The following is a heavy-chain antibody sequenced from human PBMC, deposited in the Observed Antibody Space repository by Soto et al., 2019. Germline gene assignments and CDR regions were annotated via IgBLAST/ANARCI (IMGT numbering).Heavy chain of an antibody. V-gene: IGHV4-31*03. CDR1: GGSISSGGYY. J-gene: IGHJ4*02. D-gene: IGHD3-22*01. CDR3: ARGSVSTSGYYYDFDY. CDR2: IYDSGTT. Sequence: PSETLSLTCTVSGGSISSGGYYWTWIRQHPGKGLEWIGYIYDSGTTYYNPALKSRVTISVDTSKNQFSLKLSSVTAADTAVYYCARGSVSTSGYYYDFDYWGQGTLVTVS.